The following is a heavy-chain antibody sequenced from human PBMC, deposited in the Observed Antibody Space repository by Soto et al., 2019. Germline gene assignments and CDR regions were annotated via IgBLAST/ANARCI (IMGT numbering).Heavy chain of an antibody. CDR1: GFTFSSYS. J-gene: IGHJ3*02. Sequence: RLACAASGFTFSSYSMNWVRQAPGKGLEWVSSISSSSSCIYYADSVKGRFTISRDNAKNSLYLQMNSLRAEDTAVYYCARAMTNNAFDIWGQGTMVTVSS. V-gene: IGHV3-21*01. D-gene: IGHD3-22*01. CDR3: ARAMTNNAFDI. CDR2: ISSSSSCI.